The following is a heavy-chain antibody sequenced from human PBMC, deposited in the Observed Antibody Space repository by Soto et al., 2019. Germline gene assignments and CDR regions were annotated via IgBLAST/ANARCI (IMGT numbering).Heavy chain of an antibody. J-gene: IGHJ4*02. D-gene: IGHD3-10*01. CDR2: ISRDGSNK. V-gene: IGHV3-30*04. CDR1: GFTFSWYA. CDR3: ARSRNSAVADSFDF. Sequence: GGSLRLSCAASGFTFSWYAIHWVRQAPGKGLEWVAVISRDGSNKYYVDSVKGRFTISRDNSKNTLYLQMNSLRDEDTAVYYCARSRNSAVADSFDFWGQGTLVTVSS.